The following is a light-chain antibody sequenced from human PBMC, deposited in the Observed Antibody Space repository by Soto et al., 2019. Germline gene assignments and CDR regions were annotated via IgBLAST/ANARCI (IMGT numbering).Light chain of an antibody. CDR2: GAS. V-gene: IGKV3-20*01. Sequence: IVLTQSPGTLSLSPGERATLSCRVSQSVSSSYLAWYQQKPGQAPRLLIYGASSRATGIPDRFSGSGSGTDFTLTISRLEPEDFAVYYCQQYGSSSWTFGQGTKVDIK. J-gene: IGKJ1*01. CDR1: QSVSSSY. CDR3: QQYGSSSWT.